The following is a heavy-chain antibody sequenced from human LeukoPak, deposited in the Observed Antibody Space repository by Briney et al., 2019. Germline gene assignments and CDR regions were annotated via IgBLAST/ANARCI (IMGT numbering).Heavy chain of an antibody. CDR2: ISNDGGGT. D-gene: IGHD3-22*01. V-gene: IGHV3-23*01. CDR3: AKGSSGYFVDL. J-gene: IGHJ5*02. CDR1: GFIFNNYD. Sequence: GGPLRLSCAASGFIFNNYDLSWVRQAPGKGLEWVSAISNDGGGTDYADFVKGRFTISRDNSKNTFFLQMNSLRAEDTALYYCAKGSSGYFVDLWGQGAMVTVSS.